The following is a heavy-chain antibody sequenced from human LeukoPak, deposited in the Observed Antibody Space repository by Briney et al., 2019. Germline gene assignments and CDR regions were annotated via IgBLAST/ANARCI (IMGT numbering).Heavy chain of an antibody. Sequence: QPGGSLRLSCAASGFTFSSYYMNWVRQAPGKGLEWVSYISTRSSDISYADSVKGRFTISRDNAKNSLFLQMNSLSDEDTAVYYCARAYDSSGYLPGGYWGQGTLVTVSS. V-gene: IGHV3-48*02. CDR1: GFTFSSYY. J-gene: IGHJ4*02. CDR3: ARAYDSSGYLPGGY. CDR2: ISTRSSDI. D-gene: IGHD3-22*01.